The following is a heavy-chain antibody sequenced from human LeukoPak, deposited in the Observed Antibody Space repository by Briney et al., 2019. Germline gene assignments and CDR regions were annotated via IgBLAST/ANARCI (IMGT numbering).Heavy chain of an antibody. D-gene: IGHD6-13*01. CDR2: ISGSGGST. CDR1: GFTFSSFG. Sequence: GGSLRLSCAASGFTFSSFGMSWVRQAPGKGLEWVSAISGSGGSTYYADSVKGRFTISRDNSKNTLYLQMNSLRAEDTAVYYCANGRYSRHLPLLVWGQGTLVIVSS. V-gene: IGHV3-23*01. J-gene: IGHJ4*02. CDR3: ANGRYSRHLPLLV.